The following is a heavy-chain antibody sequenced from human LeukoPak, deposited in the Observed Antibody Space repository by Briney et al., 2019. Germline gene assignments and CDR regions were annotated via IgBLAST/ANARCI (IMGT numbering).Heavy chain of an antibody. Sequence: GASVKVSCKASGYTFTSYGISWVRQAPGLGPEWMGWMHPGNGNTRYAEKFQGRVTMTRDTSINTAYMDLSSLRSDDTAVYYCAREGSYCVGGDCYSFDFWGQGTLITVSS. CDR3: AREGSYCVGGDCYSFDF. CDR2: MHPGNGNT. J-gene: IGHJ4*02. D-gene: IGHD2-21*02. CDR1: GYTFTSYG. V-gene: IGHV1-18*01.